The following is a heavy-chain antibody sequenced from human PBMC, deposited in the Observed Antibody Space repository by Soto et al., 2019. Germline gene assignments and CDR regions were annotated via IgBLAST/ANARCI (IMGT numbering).Heavy chain of an antibody. CDR3: ARCGRYCGGDWYSCWFDP. CDR2: INPSGGST. J-gene: IGHJ5*02. V-gene: IGHV1-46*01. Sequence: ASVKVSCKASGYTFTSYYMHWVRQAPGQGLEWMGIINPSGGSTSYAQKFQGRVTMTRDTSTSTVYMELSSLRSEDTAVYYCARCGRYCGGDWYSCWFDPWGQGTLVTVSS. D-gene: IGHD2-21*02. CDR1: GYTFTSYY.